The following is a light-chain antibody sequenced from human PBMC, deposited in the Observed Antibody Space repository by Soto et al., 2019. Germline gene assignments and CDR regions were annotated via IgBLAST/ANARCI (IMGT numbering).Light chain of an antibody. CDR2: GAS. CDR1: QSVSSN. J-gene: IGKJ5*01. Sequence: IVMTQPPATLSVSPVERATLSCRASQSVSSNLAWYQQRPGQAPRLLIYGASTRATGIPARFSGSGSGTEFSLTISSLQSEDFAVYYCQQYNNWPPITFGQGTRLEIK. CDR3: QQYNNWPPIT. V-gene: IGKV3-15*01.